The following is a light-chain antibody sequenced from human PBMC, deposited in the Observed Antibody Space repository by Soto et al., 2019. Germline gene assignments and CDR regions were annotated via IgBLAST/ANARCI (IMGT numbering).Light chain of an antibody. CDR2: HAS. J-gene: IGKJ1*01. CDR1: QSVSNW. Sequence: MTQSPATLSVSPGERVTLSCRASQSVSNWLAWYQQKPGTAPKVLIYHASNLQSGVPSRFSGSGSGTEFTLTISSLQPDDFATYYCQQYNSYSFGQGTKVDIK. V-gene: IGKV1-5*01. CDR3: QQYNSYS.